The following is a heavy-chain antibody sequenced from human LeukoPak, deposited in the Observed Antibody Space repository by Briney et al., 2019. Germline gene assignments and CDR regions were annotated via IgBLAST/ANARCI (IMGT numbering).Heavy chain of an antibody. CDR2: LGGGGIDT. CDR1: GFTFSNYA. J-gene: IGHJ3*02. CDR3: ASGRRYCSSTSCRIGAFDI. V-gene: IGHV3-23*01. D-gene: IGHD2-2*01. Sequence: GGSLRLSCAASGFTFSNYAMSWVRQAPGKGLEWVSTLGGGGIDTYYADSVKGRFTISRDNSKNSLYLQMNSLRAEDTAVYYCASGRRYCSSTSCRIGAFDIWGQGTMVTVSS.